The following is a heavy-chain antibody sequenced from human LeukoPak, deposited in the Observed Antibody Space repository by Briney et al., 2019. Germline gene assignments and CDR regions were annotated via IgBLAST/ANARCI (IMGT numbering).Heavy chain of an antibody. D-gene: IGHD4-23*01. CDR2: IYPADSDS. CDR1: GYSFATYW. V-gene: IGHV5-51*01. Sequence: GESLKISCKGSGYSFATYWIAWVRQMPGKGLEWIGIIYPADSDSRYSPSFQGQVTFSADTSINTPYLQWSSLKDSDTAMYFCARHHRSGGHYRWSLDYWGQGTLVSVSS. CDR3: ARHHRSGGHYRWSLDY. J-gene: IGHJ4*02.